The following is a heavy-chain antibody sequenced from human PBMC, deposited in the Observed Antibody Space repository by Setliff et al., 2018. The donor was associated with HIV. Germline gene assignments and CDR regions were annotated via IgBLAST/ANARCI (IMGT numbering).Heavy chain of an antibody. CDR3: SRGTYYKGLDP. V-gene: IGHV4-39*07. CDR2: IFYSGSA. J-gene: IGHJ5*02. D-gene: IGHD3-10*01. CDR1: GGAFNTSSSY. Sequence: PSETLSLTCTVSGGAFNTSSSYWGWIRQPPGKGLEYIGGIFYSGSAYYNPSLKSRLTISIDTSQNHFSLKLTSVTAADTALYFCSRGTYYKGLDPWGQGTLVTVSS.